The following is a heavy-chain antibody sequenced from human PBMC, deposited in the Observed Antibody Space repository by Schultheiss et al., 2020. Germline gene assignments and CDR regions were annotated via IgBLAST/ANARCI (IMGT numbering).Heavy chain of an antibody. CDR1: GFTFSGSA. J-gene: IGHJ3*02. CDR3: ARDHYYDSSDAFDI. CDR2: IRSKANSYAT. D-gene: IGHD3-22*01. Sequence: GGSLRLSCAASGFTFSGSAMHWVRQASGKGLEWVGRIRSKANSYATAYAASVKGRFTISRDDSKNTAYLQMNSLRAEDTAVYYCARDHYYDSSDAFDIWGQGTMVTVSS. V-gene: IGHV3-73*01.